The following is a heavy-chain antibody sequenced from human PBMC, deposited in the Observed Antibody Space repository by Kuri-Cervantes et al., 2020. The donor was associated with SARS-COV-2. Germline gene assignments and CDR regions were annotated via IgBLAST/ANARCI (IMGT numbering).Heavy chain of an antibody. J-gene: IGHJ4*02. CDR1: GFTFSNQG. D-gene: IGHD7-27*01. V-gene: IGHV3-33*06. CDR3: AELGMGPVDY. Sequence: GGSLRLSCVVSGFTFSNQGMHWVRQAPGKGLEWVAVIWYDGSNEYYADSVKGRFTISRDNSKNTLYLQMNSLRVDDTAVYYCAELGMGPVDYWGQGTLVTVSS. CDR2: IWYDGSNE.